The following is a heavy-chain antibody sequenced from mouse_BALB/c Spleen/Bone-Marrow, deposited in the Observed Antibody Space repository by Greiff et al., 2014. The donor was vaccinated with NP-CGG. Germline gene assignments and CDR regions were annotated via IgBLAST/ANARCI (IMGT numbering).Heavy chain of an antibody. D-gene: IGHD2-4*01. CDR1: GYSFTGYT. CDR2: INPYNGGT. Sequence: VQLQQPGPALGKPGASMKISCQASGYSFTGYTMNWVKQSHGKKLEWIGLINPYNGGTTYNQKFKGKATLTVDKSSSTAYMELLSLTSEDSAVYYCARRDYYDYAWFAYWGQGTLVTVSA. J-gene: IGHJ3*01. CDR3: ARRDYYDYAWFAY. V-gene: IGHV1-26*01.